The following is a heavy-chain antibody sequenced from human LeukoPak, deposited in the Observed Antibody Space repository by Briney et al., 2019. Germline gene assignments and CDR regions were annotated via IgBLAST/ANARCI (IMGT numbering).Heavy chain of an antibody. CDR2: IYHDGST. CDR3: ARDRGGYTYSHDY. Sequence: KPSETLSLTCAVSGGSICSNNWWIWVSQSPEKGLEWIGEIYHDGSTNHNPSLKSRVTISMDKSKNQLSLKLNFVTAADTAVYYCARDRGGYTYSHDYWGQGTLVTVSS. J-gene: IGHJ4*02. CDR1: GGSICSNNW. V-gene: IGHV4-4*02. D-gene: IGHD5-18*01.